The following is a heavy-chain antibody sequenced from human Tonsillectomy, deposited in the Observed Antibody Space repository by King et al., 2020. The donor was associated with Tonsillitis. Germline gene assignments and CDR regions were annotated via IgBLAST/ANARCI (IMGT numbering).Heavy chain of an antibody. CDR2: ISSNGGST. CDR1: GFTFSSYA. J-gene: IGHJ3*02. CDR3: VKTLSNWGPDDAFAI. V-gene: IGHV3-64D*06. Sequence: VQLVESGGGLVQPGGSLRLSCSASGFTFSSYAMHWVRQAPGKGLEYVSAISSNGGSTYYADSVKGRFTISRDNSKNTLYLQMSSLRAEDTAVYYCVKTLSNWGPDDAFAIWGQGTMVTVSS. D-gene: IGHD7-27*01.